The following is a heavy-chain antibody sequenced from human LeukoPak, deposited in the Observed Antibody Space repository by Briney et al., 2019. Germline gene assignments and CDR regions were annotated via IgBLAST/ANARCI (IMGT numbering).Heavy chain of an antibody. D-gene: IGHD5-12*01. J-gene: IGHJ4*02. CDR3: ARSAGIAATIVLGY. CDR2: ITSNGGST. CDR1: GFAFSTYT. V-gene: IGHV3-64*04. Sequence: GGSLRLSCSGSGFAFSTYTMHWVRQAPGRGLEYLSGITSNGGSTYYADSMKGRFTISRDNSKNTLYLQMSSLRAEDTAVYYCARSAGIAATIVLGYWGQGTLVTVSS.